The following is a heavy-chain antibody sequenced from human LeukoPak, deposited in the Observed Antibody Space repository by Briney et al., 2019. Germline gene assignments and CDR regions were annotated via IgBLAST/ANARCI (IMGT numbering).Heavy chain of an antibody. CDR1: GFTFSSYA. J-gene: IGHJ4*02. D-gene: IGHD3-22*01. CDR2: ISGSGGST. Sequence: GGSLRLSCAASGFTFSSYAMSWVRQAPGKGLEWVSAISGSGGSTCYADSVKGRFTISRDNSKNTLYLQMNSLRAEDTAVYYCAKDAGYDSSGYEAYYFDYWGQGTLVTVSS. CDR3: AKDAGYDSSGYEAYYFDY. V-gene: IGHV3-23*01.